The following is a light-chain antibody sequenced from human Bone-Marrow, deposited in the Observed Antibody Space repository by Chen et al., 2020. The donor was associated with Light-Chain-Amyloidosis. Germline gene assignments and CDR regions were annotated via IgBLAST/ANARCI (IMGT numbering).Light chain of an antibody. Sequence: EIVLTQSPGTLSLSPGEGANLSCRASQTISSNYLTWYQQKFGQAPRLLIYGSSGRATGIPDRFTGSGSGTDFTLTIDRLEPEDFAMYYCQQYGTSPLTFGGGTKVEI. V-gene: IGKV3-20*01. J-gene: IGKJ4*01. CDR2: GSS. CDR3: QQYGTSPLT. CDR1: QTISSNY.